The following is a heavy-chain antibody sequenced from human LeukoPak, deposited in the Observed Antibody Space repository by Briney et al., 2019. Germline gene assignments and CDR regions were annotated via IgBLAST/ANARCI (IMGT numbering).Heavy chain of an antibody. CDR2: IGGSDNIV. V-gene: IGHV3-11*01. D-gene: IGHD6-19*01. CDR3: AREAVAGAFDL. CDR1: GFIFHEFY. J-gene: IGHJ5*02. Sequence: PGGSLRLSCATSGFIFHEFYMSWIRQAPGKGLEWVADIGGSDNIVSYGESVRGRFAISRDFAIDSLYLQMDSLRAEDTAVYYCAREAVAGAFDLWGQGTLVTVSS.